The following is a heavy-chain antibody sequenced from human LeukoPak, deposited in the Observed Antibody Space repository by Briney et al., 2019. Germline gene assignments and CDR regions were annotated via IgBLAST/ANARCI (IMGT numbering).Heavy chain of an antibody. CDR3: ARGNPLLRYGMDV. D-gene: IGHD3-16*01. CDR2: IYYSGST. V-gene: IGHV4-39*01. J-gene: IGHJ6*02. CDR1: GGSISSSSYY. Sequence: SETLSLTCTVSGGSISSSSYYWGWIRQPPGKGLEWIGSIYYSGSTYYNPSLKSRVTISVDTSKNQFSLKLSSVTAADTAVYYCARGNPLLRYGMDVWGQGTTVTVSS.